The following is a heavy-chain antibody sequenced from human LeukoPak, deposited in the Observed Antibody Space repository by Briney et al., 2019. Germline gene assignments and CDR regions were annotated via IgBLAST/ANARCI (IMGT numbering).Heavy chain of an antibody. CDR3: AREYGSGSS. CDR1: GGSISSYY. D-gene: IGHD3-10*01. V-gene: IGHV4-59*01. CDR2: IYYSGST. J-gene: IGHJ5*02. Sequence: PETLSLTCTVSGGSISSYYWSWIRQPPGKGLEWIGYIYYSGSTNYNPSLKSRVTISVDTSKNQFSLKLSSVTAADTPVYYCAREYGSGSSWGQGTLVTVSS.